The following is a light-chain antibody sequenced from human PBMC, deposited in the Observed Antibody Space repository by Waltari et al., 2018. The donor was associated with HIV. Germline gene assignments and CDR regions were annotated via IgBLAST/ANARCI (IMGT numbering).Light chain of an antibody. V-gene: IGLV1-44*01. CDR3: ATWDFSLNGRVV. CDR2: GND. CDR1: SSNIGRNA. J-gene: IGLJ2*01. Sequence: QSVLTQPPSASGTPGQRVTISCSGSSSNIGRNAVNWYQHLPGTDPKLLIYGNDERPSGVPDRFSGSKSGTSASLAISGLQSEDEGDYYCATWDFSLNGRVVFGGGTKLTVL.